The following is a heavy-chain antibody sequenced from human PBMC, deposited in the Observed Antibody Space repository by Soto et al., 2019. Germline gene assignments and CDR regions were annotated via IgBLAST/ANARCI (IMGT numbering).Heavy chain of an antibody. J-gene: IGHJ4*02. CDR2: ISGGGGST. CDR1: GFTFISYA. V-gene: IGHV3-23*01. Sequence: GGSLRLSCAASGFTFISYAMSWVRQAPGKGLEWVSAISGGGGSTYYADSVKGRFTISRDNSKNTLYLQMNSLRAEDTAVYYCAKDRSSGWYGGYWGQGTLVTVSS. CDR3: AKDRSSGWYGGY. D-gene: IGHD6-19*01.